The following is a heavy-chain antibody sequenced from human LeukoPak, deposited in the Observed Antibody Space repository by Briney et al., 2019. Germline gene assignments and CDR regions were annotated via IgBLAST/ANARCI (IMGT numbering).Heavy chain of an antibody. CDR3: ASMDTGHPSGVY. Sequence: GGSLRLSCGASTSTFTPDWMSWVRQAPGKGLEWVAIIKRYGGDKFYVDSVKGRFTNTRDNAKKSLYLQMDRLRDEDTAVYYCASMDTGHPSGVYWGQGTLVTVSS. V-gene: IGHV3-7*01. CDR1: TSTFTPDW. D-gene: IGHD5-18*01. J-gene: IGHJ4*02. CDR2: IKRYGGDK.